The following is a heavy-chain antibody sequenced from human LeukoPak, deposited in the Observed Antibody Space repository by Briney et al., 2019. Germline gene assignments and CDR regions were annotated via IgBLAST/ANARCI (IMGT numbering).Heavy chain of an antibody. CDR3: ARDSGGIQIWSQAPGY. V-gene: IGHV3-30-3*01. Sequence: ALRLSCAASEFPFDNYAMHWVRQAPGKGLEWVAVISYDGSNKYYADSVKGRFTISRDNSKNTVNLQMNSLRAEDTAVYYCARDSGGIQIWSQAPGYWGQGTLVTVSS. CDR1: EFPFDNYA. CDR2: ISYDGSNK. D-gene: IGHD5-18*01. J-gene: IGHJ4*02.